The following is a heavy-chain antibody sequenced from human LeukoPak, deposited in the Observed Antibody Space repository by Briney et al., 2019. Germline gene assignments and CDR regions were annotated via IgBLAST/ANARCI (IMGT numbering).Heavy chain of an antibody. CDR1: GGTFSSYA. Sequence: ASVKVSCKASGGTFSSYAISWVRQAPGRGLEWMGGIIPIFGTANYAQKFQGRVTITADESTSTAYMELSSLRSEDTAVYYFASRFGGHDYWGQGTLVTVSS. V-gene: IGHV1-69*01. D-gene: IGHD3-10*01. CDR2: IIPIFGTA. J-gene: IGHJ4*02. CDR3: ASRFGGHDY.